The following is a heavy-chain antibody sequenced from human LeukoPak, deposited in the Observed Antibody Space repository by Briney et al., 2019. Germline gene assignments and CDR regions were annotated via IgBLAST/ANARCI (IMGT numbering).Heavy chain of an antibody. CDR1: GGTFSSYA. D-gene: IGHD6-13*01. CDR2: IIPIFGTA. V-gene: IGHV1-69*01. J-gene: IGHJ6*02. Sequence: ASVKVSCKASGGTFSSYAISWVRQAPGQGLEWMGGIIPIFGTANYAQKFQGRVTITADESTSTAYMELSSLRSEDTAVYYCARDRPPGGIEEAGNYYYYGMDVWGQGTTVTVSS. CDR3: ARDRPPGGIEEAGNYYYYGMDV.